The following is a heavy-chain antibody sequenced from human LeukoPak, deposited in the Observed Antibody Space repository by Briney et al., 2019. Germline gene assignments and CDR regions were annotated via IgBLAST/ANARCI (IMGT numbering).Heavy chain of an antibody. Sequence: ASVKVSCKASGYTFTSYYMHWVRQAPGPGLEWMGIINPGGGSTSYAQKFQGRVTMTRDMSTSTVYMELSSLRSEDTAVYYCARGGGDDCAIAVAGLCYFDYWGQGTLVTVSP. J-gene: IGHJ4*02. V-gene: IGHV1-46*01. CDR2: INPGGGST. CDR1: GYTFTSYY. D-gene: IGHD6-19*01. CDR3: ARGGGDDCAIAVAGLCYFDY.